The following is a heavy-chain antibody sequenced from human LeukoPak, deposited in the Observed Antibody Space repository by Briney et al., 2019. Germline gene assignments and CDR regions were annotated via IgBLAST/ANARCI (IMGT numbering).Heavy chain of an antibody. D-gene: IGHD3-10*01. V-gene: IGHV3-30*04. CDR3: ARDWAWFGELLQRNIASAFDY. CDR2: ISSDGGAK. CDR1: GFIFSSYA. Sequence: PGGSLRLSCAASGFIFSSYAIHWIRQAPGKGLEWVAVISSDGGAKYYADSVKGRFTISRDNSKNTLYLQMNSLGAEDTAVYYCARDWAWFGELLQRNIASAFDYWGQGTLVTVSS. J-gene: IGHJ4*02.